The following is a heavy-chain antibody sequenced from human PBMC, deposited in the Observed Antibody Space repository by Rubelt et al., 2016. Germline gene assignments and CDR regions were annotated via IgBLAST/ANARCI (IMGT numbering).Heavy chain of an antibody. V-gene: IGHV3-23*04. CDR2: ISGIGGST. CDR3: AKGVSVGELDH. Sequence: VQLVESGGGVVQPERSLRLSCAASGFTVSSYAMTWVRQAPGRGLEWVSAISGIGGSTYYADSVKGRFTISRDNSKNTLYLERNSLRAEDTAVYYCAKGVSVGELDHWGQGTLVTVSS. CDR1: GFTVSSYA. J-gene: IGHJ4*02. D-gene: IGHD3-10*01.